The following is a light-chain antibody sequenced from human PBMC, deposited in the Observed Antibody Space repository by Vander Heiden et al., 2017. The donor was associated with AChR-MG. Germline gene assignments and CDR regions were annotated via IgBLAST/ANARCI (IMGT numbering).Light chain of an antibody. V-gene: IGKV3-11*01. CDR1: QSVSSY. CDR3: QQRSNWLYT. CDR2: DAS. J-gene: IGKJ2*01. Sequence: EIVLTQSPATLSLSPGKRATLSCRASQSVSSYLAWYQQKPGQAPRLLIYDASNRATGIPARFSGSGSGTDFTLTISSLEPEDFAVYYCQQRSNWLYTFGQGTKLEIK.